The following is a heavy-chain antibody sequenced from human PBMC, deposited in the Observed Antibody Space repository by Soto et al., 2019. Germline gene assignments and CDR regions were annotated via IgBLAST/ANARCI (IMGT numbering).Heavy chain of an antibody. D-gene: IGHD5-18*01. CDR1: GYTFTGYY. CDR3: ARGHTAPIGKDYYFDY. Sequence: GASVKVSCKASGYTFTGYYMHWVRQAPGQGLEWMGWINPNSGGTNYAQKFQGWVTMTRDTSISTAYMELSRLRSDDTAVYYCARGHTAPIGKDYYFDYWGQGTLVTVSS. J-gene: IGHJ4*02. V-gene: IGHV1-2*04. CDR2: INPNSGGT.